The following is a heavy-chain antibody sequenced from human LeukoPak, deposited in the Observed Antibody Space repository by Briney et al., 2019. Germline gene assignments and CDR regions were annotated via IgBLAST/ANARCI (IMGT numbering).Heavy chain of an antibody. CDR2: IYHSGST. CDR1: GYSISSGYY. D-gene: IGHD3-10*01. V-gene: IGHV4-38-2*01. Sequence: SETLSLTCAVSGYSISSGYYWGWIRQPPGKGLEWIGSIYHSGSTYYNPSLKSRVTISVDTSKNQFSLKLSSVTAADTAVYYCARVDGSGSYYYYYMDVWGKGTTVTVSS. J-gene: IGHJ6*03. CDR3: ARVDGSGSYYYYYMDV.